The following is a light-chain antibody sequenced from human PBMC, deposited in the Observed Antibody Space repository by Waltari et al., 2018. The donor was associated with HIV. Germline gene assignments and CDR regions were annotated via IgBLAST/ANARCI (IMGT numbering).Light chain of an antibody. CDR2: WAS. J-gene: IGKJ2*01. CDR3: QQYDNTSHT. Sequence: DIVMTQSPDALAVSLGERASINCKSSQTFLYTSNNKNYLTWYQQNPGQPPKLLFSWASTRQSGVPDRFSGSGSGTDFTLTISSLQAEDVAVYYCQQYDNTSHTFGQGTKLEI. CDR1: QTFLYTSNNKNY. V-gene: IGKV4-1*01.